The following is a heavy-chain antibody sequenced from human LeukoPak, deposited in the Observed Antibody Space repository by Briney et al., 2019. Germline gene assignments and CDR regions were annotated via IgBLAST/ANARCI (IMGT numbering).Heavy chain of an antibody. V-gene: IGHV4-39*07. CDR3: ARSDPFDYGSGSY. Sequence: SETLSLTCTVSGGSISSDASYWAWIRQPPGKGLEWIGSIYFNGNTYYNPSLKSRVTISVDTSKNQFSLKLSSVTAADTAVYYCARSDPFDYGSGSYWGQGTLVTVSS. CDR2: IYFNGNT. J-gene: IGHJ4*02. D-gene: IGHD3-10*01. CDR1: GGSISSDASY.